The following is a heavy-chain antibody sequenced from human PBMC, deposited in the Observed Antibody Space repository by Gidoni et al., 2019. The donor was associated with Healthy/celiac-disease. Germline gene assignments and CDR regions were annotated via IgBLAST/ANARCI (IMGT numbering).Heavy chain of an antibody. D-gene: IGHD6-13*01. CDR1: GFTFSSYA. J-gene: IGHJ5*02. V-gene: IGHV3-23*01. Sequence: EVQLLESGGGLVQPGGSLRLSCAASGFTFSSYAMSWVRQAPGKGLVWVSAIRGGGGRTYYAASVKGRFTISRDNSKNTLYLQMNSLRAEDTAVYYCAKDAYSSSWYGGGWFDPWGQGTLVTVSS. CDR2: IRGGGGRT. CDR3: AKDAYSSSWYGGGWFDP.